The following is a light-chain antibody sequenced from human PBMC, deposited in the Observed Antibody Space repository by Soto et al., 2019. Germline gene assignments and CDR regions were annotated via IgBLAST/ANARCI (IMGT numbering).Light chain of an antibody. Sequence: EIVLTQSPATLSLSPGERATLSCRASRSVNSYLAWYQHKPGQAPRLLIYGASNRATGIPARFSGSGSGTDFTLTISSLEPEDFAVYYCQQRSNWPPLTFGQGTRLEIK. CDR3: QQRSNWPPLT. CDR1: RSVNSY. CDR2: GAS. V-gene: IGKV3-11*01. J-gene: IGKJ5*01.